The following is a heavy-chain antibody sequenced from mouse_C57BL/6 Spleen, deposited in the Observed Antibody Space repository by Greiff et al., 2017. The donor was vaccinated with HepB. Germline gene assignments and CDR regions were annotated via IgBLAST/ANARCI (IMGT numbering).Heavy chain of an antibody. Sequence: QVQLQQPGAELVKPGASVKLSCTASGYTFTSYWMHWVKQRPGRGLEWIGRIDPNSGGTKYNEKFKSKATLTVDKPSITAYMQLSSLTSEDSAVYECTRDGNSGFAYWGQGTLVTVSA. CDR1: GYTFTSYW. CDR3: TRDGNSGFAY. CDR2: IDPNSGGT. J-gene: IGHJ3*01. V-gene: IGHV1-72*01. D-gene: IGHD2-1*01.